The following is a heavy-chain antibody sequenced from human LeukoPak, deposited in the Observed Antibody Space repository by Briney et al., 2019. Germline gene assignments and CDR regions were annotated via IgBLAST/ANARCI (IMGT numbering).Heavy chain of an antibody. CDR3: ARGRQDVTMIVVVMTAVSYYLDV. CDR2: MNPSGST. V-gene: IGHV4-34*01. D-gene: IGHD3-22*01. Sequence: SETLSLTCAVYGGSFSGYYWTWIRQTPEKGLEWIGEMNPSGSTSYNPSLKSRVTISVDTSKNQFSLKLSSVTAADMAVYYCARGRQDVTMIVVVMTAVSYYLDVWGKGTTATVS. CDR1: GGSFSGYY. J-gene: IGHJ6*03.